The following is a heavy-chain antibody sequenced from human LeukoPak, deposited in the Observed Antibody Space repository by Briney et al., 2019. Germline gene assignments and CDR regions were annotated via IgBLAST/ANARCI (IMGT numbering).Heavy chain of an antibody. CDR1: GGSISSYY. J-gene: IGHJ4*02. V-gene: IGHV4-4*07. CDR3: AREGHYYGSGSYLAY. CDR2: IYTSGST. D-gene: IGHD3-10*01. Sequence: NSSETLSLTCTVSGGSISSYYWSWIRQPAGNGLEWIGRIYTSGSTNYNPSLKSRVTMSVDTSKKQFSLNLSSVTAADTAVYYCAREGHYYGSGSYLAYWGQGTLVTVSS.